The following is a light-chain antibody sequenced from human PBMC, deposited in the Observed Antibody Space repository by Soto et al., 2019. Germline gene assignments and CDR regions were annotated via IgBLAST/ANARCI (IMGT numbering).Light chain of an antibody. CDR3: QQYGSSPFT. J-gene: IGKJ4*01. Sequence: EVLLTQSPGTLSFSPGERATLSCRASQSVSSSYLAWYQQKPGQAPRLLIYAASSRATGIPDRFSGSGSGTDFTLTISRLEPEDFAVYYCQQYGSSPFTFGGGTKVEIK. CDR2: AAS. CDR1: QSVSSSY. V-gene: IGKV3-20*01.